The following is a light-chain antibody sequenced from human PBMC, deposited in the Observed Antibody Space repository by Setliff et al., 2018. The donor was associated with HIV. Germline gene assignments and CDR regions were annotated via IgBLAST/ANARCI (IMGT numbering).Light chain of an antibody. CDR1: NNDAGRYDL. V-gene: IGLV2-23*01. Sequence: QSALTQPASVSGSPGQSITISCTGTNNDAGRYDLVSWYQQHPARAPKLIIYQATRRPSGVSNRFSGSKSGNVASLTISGLQAEDEADYYCCSNTGSNTYVFGSGTKVTVL. CDR2: QAT. CDR3: CSNTGSNTYV. J-gene: IGLJ1*01.